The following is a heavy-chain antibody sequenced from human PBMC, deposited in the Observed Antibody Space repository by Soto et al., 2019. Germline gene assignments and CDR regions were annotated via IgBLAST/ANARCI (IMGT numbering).Heavy chain of an antibody. V-gene: IGHV1-69*13. Sequence: ASVKVSCKSSGGTFSNSPISWVRQAPGQGLEWVGGVIPVFRTANYAQKFQGRVTISADESTNTAYMELSSLRSGDTAVYYCARSRFVVGVTEDYYGMDVWGQGTTVTVSS. CDR1: GGTFSNSP. D-gene: IGHD2-8*01. CDR2: VIPVFRTA. J-gene: IGHJ6*02. CDR3: ARSRFVVGVTEDYYGMDV.